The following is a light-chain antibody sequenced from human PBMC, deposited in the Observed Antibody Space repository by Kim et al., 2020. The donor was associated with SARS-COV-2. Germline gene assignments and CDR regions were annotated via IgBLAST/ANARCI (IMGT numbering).Light chain of an antibody. CDR1: SSDVGGYNY. J-gene: IGLJ3*02. V-gene: IGLV2-14*01. CDR3: SSYTSSSTNWV. Sequence: QSALTQPASVSGSPGQSITISCTGTSSDVGGYNYVSWYQQHPGKAPKLMIYDVSKRPSGVSNRFSGSKSGNTASLTISGLQAEDEADYYCSSYTSSSTNWVFGGGNQLTVL. CDR2: DVS.